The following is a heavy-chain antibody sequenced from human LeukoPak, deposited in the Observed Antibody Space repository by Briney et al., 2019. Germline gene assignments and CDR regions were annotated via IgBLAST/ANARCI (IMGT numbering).Heavy chain of an antibody. D-gene: IGHD3-10*01. J-gene: IGHJ4*02. V-gene: IGHV1-2*02. CDR2: INPNSGGT. CDR1: GYTFTGYY. Sequence: ASVKVSCKASGYTFTGYYMHWVRQAPGQGLEWMGWINPNSGGTNYAQKFQGRVTMTRDTSISTAYMELSRLRSDDTAVYYCARVGVRGVIIRRAHLDYWGQGTLVTVSS. CDR3: ARVGVRGVIIRRAHLDY.